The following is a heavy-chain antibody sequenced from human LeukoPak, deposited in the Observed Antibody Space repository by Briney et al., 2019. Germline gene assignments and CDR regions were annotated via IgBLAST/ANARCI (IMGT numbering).Heavy chain of an antibody. CDR1: GFTFSRDW. CDR3: ARDLGYYYMDV. V-gene: IGHV3-74*01. CDR2: IHSEGSPA. Sequence: GESLRLSCEATGFTFSRDWMHWVRQAPGKGLVRVSRIHSEGSPATYADSVKGRFTISRDNAKNTLYLQMDSLRVEDTAVYYCARDLGYYYMDVWGKGTTVTVSS. D-gene: IGHD3-3*01. J-gene: IGHJ6*03.